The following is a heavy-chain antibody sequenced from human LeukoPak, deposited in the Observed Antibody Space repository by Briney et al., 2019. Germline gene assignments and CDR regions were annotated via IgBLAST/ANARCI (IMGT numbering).Heavy chain of an antibody. CDR1: GFSFGAYG. J-gene: IGHJ4*02. V-gene: IGHV3-23*01. CDR3: AREPHNTILYRLAY. Sequence: PGGSLRLSCAGSGFSFGAYGMRWVRQAPGAGLVWVSSINANGQATTYADSVEGRFTISRDNAKNTLYLQMNSLRADDTATSYYAREPHNTILYRLAYWGQGTVVTVSS. D-gene: IGHD2-8*01. CDR2: INANGQAT.